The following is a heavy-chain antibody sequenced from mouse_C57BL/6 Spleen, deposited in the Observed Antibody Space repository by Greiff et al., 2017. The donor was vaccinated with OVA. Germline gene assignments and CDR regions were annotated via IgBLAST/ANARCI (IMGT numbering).Heavy chain of an antibody. V-gene: IGHV1-69*01. J-gene: IGHJ4*01. CDR3: ARAGEAQAGDYAMDY. CDR2: IDPSDSYT. CDR1: GYTFTSYW. D-gene: IGHD3-2*02. Sequence: QVQLQQSGAELVMPGASVKLSCKASGYTFTSYWMHWVKQRPGQGLEWIGEIDPSDSYTNYNQKFKGKSTLTVDKSSSTAYMQLSSLTSEDSAVYYCARAGEAQAGDYAMDYWGQGTSVTVSS.